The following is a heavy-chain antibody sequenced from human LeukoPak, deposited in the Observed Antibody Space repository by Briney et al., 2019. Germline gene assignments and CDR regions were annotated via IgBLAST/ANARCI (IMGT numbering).Heavy chain of an antibody. CDR1: GGSFSGYY. CDR3: ARVNMSDDYGDMIDY. D-gene: IGHD4-17*01. CDR2: IYYSGST. V-gene: IGHV4-59*01. Sequence: PSETLSLTCAVNGGSFSGYYWSWIRQPPGKGLEWIGYIYYSGSTNYNPSLKSRVTISVDTSKNQFSLKLSSVTAADTAVYYCARVNMSDDYGDMIDYWGQGTLVTVSS. J-gene: IGHJ4*02.